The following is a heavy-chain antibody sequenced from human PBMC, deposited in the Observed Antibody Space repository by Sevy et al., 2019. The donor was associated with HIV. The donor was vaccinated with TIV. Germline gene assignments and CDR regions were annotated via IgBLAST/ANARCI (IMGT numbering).Heavy chain of an antibody. CDR2: IRSKDNSYAT. V-gene: IGHV3-73*01. CDR3: TSLPAYCGGDCRGGNFQH. Sequence: GGSLRLSCAASGFNFSGSVMRWVRQASGKGLEWVGRIRSKDNSYATAYAASVKGRFIISRDDSKNTTYLQMNSLKTEDTAVYYCTSLPAYCGGDCRGGNFQHWGQGTLVTVSS. D-gene: IGHD2-21*01. J-gene: IGHJ1*01. CDR1: GFNFSGSV.